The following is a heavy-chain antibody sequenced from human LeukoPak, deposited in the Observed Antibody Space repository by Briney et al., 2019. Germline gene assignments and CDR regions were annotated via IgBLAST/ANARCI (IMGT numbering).Heavy chain of an antibody. D-gene: IGHD1-1*01. V-gene: IGHV3-23*01. CDR3: AKDRKVLGL. J-gene: IGHJ3*01. Sequence: PGGSLRLSCAASGFTFSSYLMHWVRQAPGKGLEWVSALSDSGGTTYYADSVKGRFTISRDNSKNTLSLQMNSLRAEDTAVYFCAKDRKVLGLWGQGTMVTVSS. CDR2: LSDSGGTT. CDR1: GFTFSSYL.